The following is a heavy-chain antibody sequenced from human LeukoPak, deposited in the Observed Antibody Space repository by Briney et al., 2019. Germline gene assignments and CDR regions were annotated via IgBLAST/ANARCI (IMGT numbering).Heavy chain of an antibody. CDR2: IKSKTDGGTT. D-gene: IGHD5-12*01. V-gene: IGHV3-15*01. CDR1: GFTFSNAW. CDR3: TTRTPRAVYSGYDYEDC. Sequence: PGGSLRLSCAASGFTFSNAWMSWVRQAPGKGLEWVGRIKSKTDGGTTDYAAPVKGRFTISRDDSKNTLYLQMNSLKTEDTAVYYCTTRTPRAVYSGYDYEDCWGQGTLVTVSS. J-gene: IGHJ4*02.